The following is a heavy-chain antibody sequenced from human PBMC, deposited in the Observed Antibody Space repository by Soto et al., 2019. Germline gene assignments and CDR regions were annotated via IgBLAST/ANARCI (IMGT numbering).Heavy chain of an antibody. J-gene: IGHJ6*02. CDR3: ARSQGGSSSLDIYYYYYSGMDV. CDR1: GGTFSSYA. CDR2: IIPIFGTA. Sequence: QVQLVQSGAEVKKPGSSVKVSCKAPGGTFSSYAISWVRQAPGQGLEWMGGIIPIFGTAKYAQKFQGRVTITADESTSTGYMEPSSLRSEDTAVYYCARSQGGSSSLDIYYYYYSGMDVWGQGTTVTVSS. V-gene: IGHV1-69*01. D-gene: IGHD2-15*01.